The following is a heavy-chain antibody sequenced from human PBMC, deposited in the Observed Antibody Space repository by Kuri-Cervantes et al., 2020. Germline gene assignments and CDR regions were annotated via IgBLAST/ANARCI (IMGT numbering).Heavy chain of an antibody. CDR2: ISAYNGDT. Sequence: ASVKVSCKASGYTFTSYGISWVRQAPGQGLEWMGWISAYNGDTNYAQKLQGRVNMTTDTSTSTAYMELRSLRSDDTAVYYCARFDYVWGSYRSDYWGQGTLVTVSS. J-gene: IGHJ4*02. CDR1: GYTFTSYG. D-gene: IGHD3-16*02. CDR3: ARFDYVWGSYRSDY. V-gene: IGHV1-18*01.